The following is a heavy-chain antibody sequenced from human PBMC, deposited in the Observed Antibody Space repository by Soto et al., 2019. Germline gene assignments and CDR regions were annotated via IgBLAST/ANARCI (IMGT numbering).Heavy chain of an antibody. Sequence: EVQLVESGGGLVQPGRSLRLSCAASGFTFDDYAMHWVRQAPGKGLEWVSGISWNSGSMAYADSVKGRFTISRDNANNTLYLQMNSLRTEDTALYYCARRGDGFDYWGQGTLVTVSS. V-gene: IGHV3-9*01. CDR1: GFTFDDYA. J-gene: IGHJ4*02. CDR2: ISWNSGSM. CDR3: ARRGDGFDY.